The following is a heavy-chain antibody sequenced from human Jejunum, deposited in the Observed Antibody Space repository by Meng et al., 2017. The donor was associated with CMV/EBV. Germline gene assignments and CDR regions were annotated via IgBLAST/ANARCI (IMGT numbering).Heavy chain of an antibody. CDR2: IHDTGST. D-gene: IGHD3-3*01. J-gene: IGHJ4*02. CDR1: GGSIGSGDYY. CDR3: ARGSIFVSFDS. Sequence: PDSGPGRVQPSQTLSLTCSVSGGSIGSGDYYWSCVRQPPGKGLEWIGYIHDTGSTYYNPSLKSRVDISLGTSRNHFSLTLSSVTAEDTAVYFCARGSIFVSFDSWGQGTLVTVSS. V-gene: IGHV4-30-4*08.